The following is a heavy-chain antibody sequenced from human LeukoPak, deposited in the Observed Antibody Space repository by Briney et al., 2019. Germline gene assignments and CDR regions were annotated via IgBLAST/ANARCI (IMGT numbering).Heavy chain of an antibody. D-gene: IGHD6-19*01. J-gene: IGHJ4*02. CDR1: GFSFSSYA. CDR2: ISGSGDNT. V-gene: IGHV3-23*01. Sequence: GGSLRLSCAAFGFSFSSYAMSWVRQAPGKGLEWVSSISGSGDNTYYAESVKGRFTISRDNSKNTLFLQMNSLRAEDTAIFYCAKRSGYTTGWFFDFWGQGTLVTVSS. CDR3: AKRSGYTTGWFFDF.